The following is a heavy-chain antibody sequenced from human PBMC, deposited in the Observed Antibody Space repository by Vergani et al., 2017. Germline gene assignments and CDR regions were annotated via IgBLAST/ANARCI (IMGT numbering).Heavy chain of an antibody. CDR3: ARGIRLRPGRGWFDP. Sequence: QLQLQESGPGLVKPSETLSLTCTVSGGSISSSSYYWGWIRQPPGKGLEWIGSIYYSGSTYYNPSLKSRVTISVDTSKNQFSLKLSSVTAADTAVYYCARGIRLRPGRGWFDPWGQGTLVTVSS. D-gene: IGHD3-10*01. CDR2: IYYSGST. CDR1: GGSISSSSYY. V-gene: IGHV4-39*07. J-gene: IGHJ5*02.